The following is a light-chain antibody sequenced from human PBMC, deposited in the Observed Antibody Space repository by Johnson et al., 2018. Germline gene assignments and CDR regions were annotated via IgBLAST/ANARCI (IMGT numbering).Light chain of an antibody. V-gene: IGLV1-51*02. CDR2: ENN. CDR3: GTWDSSLSAGNV. J-gene: IGLJ1*01. CDR1: SSNIGNNY. Sequence: QSVLTQPPSVSAAPGQKVTISCSGSSSNIGNNYVSWYQQLPGTAPKLLIYENNKRPSGIPDRFSGSKSGTSVTLGITGPQTGDEADYYCGTWDSSLSAGNVFGTGTKVTVL.